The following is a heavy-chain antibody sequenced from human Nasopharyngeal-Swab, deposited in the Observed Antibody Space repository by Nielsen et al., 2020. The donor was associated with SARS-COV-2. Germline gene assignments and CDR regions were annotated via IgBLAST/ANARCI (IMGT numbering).Heavy chain of an antibody. Sequence: SLKISCAASGFTFDDYAMHWVRQAPGKGLEWVSGISWNSGSIGYADSVKGRFTISRDNTKNSPYLQMNSLRAEDTALYYCAPLAPMDVWGKGTTVTVSS. CDR2: ISWNSGSI. J-gene: IGHJ6*03. CDR1: GFTFDDYA. V-gene: IGHV3-9*01. CDR3: APLAPMDV.